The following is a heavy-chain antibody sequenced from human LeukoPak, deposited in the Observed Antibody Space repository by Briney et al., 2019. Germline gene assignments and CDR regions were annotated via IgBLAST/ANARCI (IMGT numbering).Heavy chain of an antibody. Sequence: SETLSLTCSVSGAPISNDYWSWMRQPPGKGLEWIGYIYNIGSTKYTPSLKSRVTISRDTSRNQFSLELRSVAAADTAVYYCVRVSGTDYYYYMDVWGKGTTVTVSS. D-gene: IGHD1-20*01. CDR2: IYNIGST. J-gene: IGHJ6*03. V-gene: IGHV4-59*01. CDR1: GAPISNDY. CDR3: VRVSGTDYYYYMDV.